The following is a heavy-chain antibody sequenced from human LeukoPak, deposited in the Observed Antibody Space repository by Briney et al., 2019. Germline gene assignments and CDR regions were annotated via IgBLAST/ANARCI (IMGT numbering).Heavy chain of an antibody. J-gene: IGHJ4*02. V-gene: IGHV4-39*01. CDR1: GGSISSSSYY. Sequence: SETLSLTCTVSGGSISSSSYYWGWLRQPPGKGLEWIGRIYYSGCTYYNPSLKSRVTISVDTSKNQFSLKLSSVTAADTAVYYCARRSLDYGGNSYLMDYWGQGTLVTVSS. CDR3: ARRSLDYGGNSYLMDY. CDR2: IYYSGCT. D-gene: IGHD4-23*01.